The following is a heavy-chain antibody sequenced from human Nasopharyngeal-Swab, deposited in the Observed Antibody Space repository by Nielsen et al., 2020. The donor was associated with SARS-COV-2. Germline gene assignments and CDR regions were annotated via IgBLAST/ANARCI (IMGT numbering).Heavy chain of an antibody. Sequence: RGSLRLSCAASGFTFSSYAMHWVRQAPGKGLEWVAVISYDGSNKYYADSVKGRFTISRDNSKNTLYLQMNSLRAEDTAVYYCARDQGSGWLGGYMDVWGKGTTVTVSS. V-gene: IGHV3-30-3*01. CDR1: GFTFSSYA. J-gene: IGHJ6*03. D-gene: IGHD6-19*01. CDR2: ISYDGSNK. CDR3: ARDQGSGWLGGYMDV.